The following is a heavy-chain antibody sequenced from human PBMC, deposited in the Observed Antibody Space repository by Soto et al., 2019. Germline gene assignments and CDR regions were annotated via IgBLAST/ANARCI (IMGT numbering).Heavy chain of an antibody. CDR2: IWYDGSNK. V-gene: IGHV3-33*01. D-gene: IGHD6-13*01. CDR3: ARVTEWGSSWYLDY. CDR1: GFTFSSYG. J-gene: IGHJ4*02. Sequence: QVQLVESGGGVVQPGRSLRLSCAASGFTFSSYGMHWVRQAPGKGLEWVAVIWYDGSNKYYADSVKGRFTISRDNSKNTLYLQMNSLRAEDTAVYYCARVTEWGSSWYLDYWGQGTLVTVSS.